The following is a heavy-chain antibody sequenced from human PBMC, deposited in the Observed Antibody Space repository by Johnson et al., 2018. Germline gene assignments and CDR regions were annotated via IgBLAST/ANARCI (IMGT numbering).Heavy chain of an antibody. Sequence: VQLGQAGGGVVQPGRSLRLSCTASGFTFSDYAMSWYRQAPGKGLEWVGFIRPKAYGGTTEYAASVKGRFTISRDDSKSRAYLQMNSLKTEDTAVYYCSRVRSRNAAEYFQHWGQGTLVTVSS. CDR2: IRPKAYGGTT. V-gene: IGHV3-49*03. J-gene: IGHJ1*01. CDR3: SRVRSRNAAEYFQH. CDR1: GFTFSDYA.